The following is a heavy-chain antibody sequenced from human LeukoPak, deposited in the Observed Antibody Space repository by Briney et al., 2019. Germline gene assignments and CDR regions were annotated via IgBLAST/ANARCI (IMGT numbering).Heavy chain of an antibody. V-gene: IGHV1-69*05. CDR3: AREGDDYSKGFDY. Sequence: SVKVSCKASGGTFSSYAISWVRQAPGQGLEWMGGIIPIFGTANYAQKFQGRVTITTDESTSTAYMELSSLRSEDTAVYYCAREGDDYSKGFDYWGQGTLVTVSS. CDR2: IIPIFGTA. J-gene: IGHJ4*02. D-gene: IGHD4-11*01. CDR1: GGTFSSYA.